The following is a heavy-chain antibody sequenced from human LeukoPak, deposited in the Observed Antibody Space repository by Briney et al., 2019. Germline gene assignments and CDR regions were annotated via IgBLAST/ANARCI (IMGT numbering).Heavy chain of an antibody. CDR2: ISKSSTYI. CDR3: ARDKVVGATYFDY. CDR1: GFTFRSYT. D-gene: IGHD1-26*01. V-gene: IGHV3-21*01. J-gene: IGHJ4*02. Sequence: GGSLRLSCAASGFTFRSYTMNWVRQAPGKGLEWVSAISKSSTYIKYADSVKGRFTISRDNAKNSLYLQMNSLRAEDTAVYYCARDKVVGATYFDYWGQGILVTVSP.